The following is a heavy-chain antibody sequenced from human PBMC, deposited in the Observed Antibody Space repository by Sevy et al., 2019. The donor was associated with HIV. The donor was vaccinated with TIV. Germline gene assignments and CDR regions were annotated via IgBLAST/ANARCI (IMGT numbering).Heavy chain of an antibody. J-gene: IGHJ4*01. CDR1: GFTFSNAW. D-gene: IGHD3-16*02. CDR2: IKSKTDGGTT. V-gene: IGHV3-15*07. CDR3: EGGGRYIV. Sequence: GGSLRLSCAASGFTFSNAWMNWVRQTPGKGLEWVGRIKSKTDGGTTDYAAPVKGRFTIWRDDSKNTLYLEMTGLKTEDTAVYYCEGGGRYIVWGHGTLVTVSS.